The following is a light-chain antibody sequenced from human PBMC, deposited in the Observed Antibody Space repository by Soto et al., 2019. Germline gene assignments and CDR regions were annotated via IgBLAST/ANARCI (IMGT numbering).Light chain of an antibody. CDR3: AAWDDSLSGWV. J-gene: IGLJ3*02. CDR1: TSNIESNN. CDR2: RNN. Sequence: QPVLAQPPSASGTPGQRVTISCSGSTSNIESNNVYWYQQFPGTAPKLLIYRNNQRPSRVPDRFSGTKSGTAASLAISGLRSEDDADYYCAAWDDSLSGWVFGGGTKVTVL. V-gene: IGLV1-47*01.